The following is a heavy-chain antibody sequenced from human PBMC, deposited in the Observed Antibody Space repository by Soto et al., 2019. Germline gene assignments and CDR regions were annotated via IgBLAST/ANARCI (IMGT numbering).Heavy chain of an antibody. D-gene: IGHD4-4*01. CDR2: ISGYNGNT. Sequence: ASLKVSCKASGYTFRSYGISWVRQAPGQGPEWMGWISGYNGNTHYPQKLQGKVTMTTDTSTSTAYMELRSLRSDDTAVYYCAKAYSNYAGRFSFYYMDVWGNGTLVTVSS. CDR1: GYTFRSYG. CDR3: AKAYSNYAGRFSFYYMDV. J-gene: IGHJ6*03. V-gene: IGHV1-18*01.